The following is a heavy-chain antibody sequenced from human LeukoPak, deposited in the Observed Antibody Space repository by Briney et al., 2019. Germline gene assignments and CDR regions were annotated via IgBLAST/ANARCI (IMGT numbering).Heavy chain of an antibody. V-gene: IGHV3-30-3*01. Sequence: GGSLRLSCAASGFTFSSYAMHWVRQAPGKGLEWVAVISYDGSNKYYADSVKGRFTISRDNSKNTLYLQMNSLRAEDTAVYYCARDHGSAHPGAPYGSGGAFDIWGQGTMVTVSS. CDR1: GFTFSSYA. CDR3: ARDHGSAHPGAPYGSGGAFDI. D-gene: IGHD3-10*01. J-gene: IGHJ3*02. CDR2: ISYDGSNK.